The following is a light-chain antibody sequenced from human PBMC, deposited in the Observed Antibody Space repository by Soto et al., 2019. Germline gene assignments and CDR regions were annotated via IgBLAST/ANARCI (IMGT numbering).Light chain of an antibody. CDR1: QDISNY. Sequence: DIQMTQSPSSLSASVGDRVTITCQASQDISNYLNWYQQKPGKAPTLLIYDASNLETGVPSRFSGSGSGTDFTFTISSLQPEDIATYYCQQYDNLPPFGQGTKLEIK. CDR2: DAS. J-gene: IGKJ2*01. CDR3: QQYDNLPP. V-gene: IGKV1-33*01.